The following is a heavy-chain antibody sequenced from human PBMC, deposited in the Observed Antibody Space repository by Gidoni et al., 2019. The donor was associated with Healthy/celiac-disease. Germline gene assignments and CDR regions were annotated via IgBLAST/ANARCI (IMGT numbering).Heavy chain of an antibody. Sequence: QVQLVESGGGVVQPGRSLRLSCAASGFTFSSYAMHWVRQAPGKGLEWVAVISYDGSNKYYADSVKGRFTISRDNSKNTLYLQMNSLRAEDTAVYYCARDSPGDYYYYGMDVWGQGTTVTVSS. CDR1: GFTFSSYA. J-gene: IGHJ6*02. CDR3: ARDSPGDYYYYGMDV. CDR2: ISYDGSNK. V-gene: IGHV3-30-3*01. D-gene: IGHD1-1*01.